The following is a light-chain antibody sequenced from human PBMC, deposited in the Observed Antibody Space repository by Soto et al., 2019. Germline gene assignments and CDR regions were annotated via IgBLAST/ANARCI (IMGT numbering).Light chain of an antibody. CDR2: GAS. Sequence: EIVLTQSPATLSVSPGERATLSCRASQSVSSNLAWYQQKPGQAPRLLIYGASTRATGIPARFSGSGSGTEFTLTISSLQSEDFAVYYCQQCNHWPRTFGGGTKVEIK. CDR3: QQCNHWPRT. CDR1: QSVSSN. J-gene: IGKJ4*01. V-gene: IGKV3-15*01.